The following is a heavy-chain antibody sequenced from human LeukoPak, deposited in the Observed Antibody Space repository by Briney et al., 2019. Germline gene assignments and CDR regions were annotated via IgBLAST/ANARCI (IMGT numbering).Heavy chain of an antibody. Sequence: SETLSLTCTVSGGPISSGGYYWSWIRQHPGKGLEWIGYIYYSGSTYYNPSLKSRVTISVDTSKNQFSLKLSSVTAADTAVYYCARFSGTYYFDYWGQGTLVTVSS. J-gene: IGHJ4*02. V-gene: IGHV4-31*03. CDR1: GGPISSGGYY. CDR2: IYYSGST. CDR3: ARFSGTYYFDY.